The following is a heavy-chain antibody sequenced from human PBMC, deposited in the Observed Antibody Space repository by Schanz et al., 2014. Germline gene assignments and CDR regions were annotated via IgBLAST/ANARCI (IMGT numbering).Heavy chain of an antibody. Sequence: QVQLQESGPGLVKPSETLSLTCAVSGGSISGYYWSWIRQPPGKGLEWIAFIHYSRGTNYNPSLKGRIPISVDTSKSESSRRGASVTAADTAVYYCARHVGSNWFYAMDIWGPGTMVTVSS. CDR1: GGSISGYY. V-gene: IGHV4-59*08. CDR2: IHYSRGT. J-gene: IGHJ3*02. CDR3: ARHVGSNWFYAMDI. D-gene: IGHD6-13*01.